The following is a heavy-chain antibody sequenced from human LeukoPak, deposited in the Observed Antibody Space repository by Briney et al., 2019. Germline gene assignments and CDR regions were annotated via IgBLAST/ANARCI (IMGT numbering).Heavy chain of an antibody. CDR3: ARGLPYYYDSSGYSDY. Sequence: GGSLRLSCAASGFTFSDYTLNWVRQAPGKGLEWVSSISSTSSYIYYIDSVTGRFTISRDNAKNSLYLQMNSLRAEDTAVYYCARGLPYYYDSSGYSDYWGQGTLVTVSS. D-gene: IGHD3-22*01. J-gene: IGHJ4*02. CDR1: GFTFSDYT. CDR2: ISSTSSYI. V-gene: IGHV3-21*01.